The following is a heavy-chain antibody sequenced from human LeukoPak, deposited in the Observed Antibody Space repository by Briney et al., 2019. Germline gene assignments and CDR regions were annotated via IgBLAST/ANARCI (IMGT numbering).Heavy chain of an antibody. CDR3: ARDLFGVVTSEDAFDI. D-gene: IGHD3-3*01. V-gene: IGHV3-53*01. CDR2: IYSGGST. Sequence: GGSLRLSCAASGFTVSSNYMSWVRQAPGKGLEWVSVIYSGGSTYYADSVKGRFTISRDNSKNTLYLQMNSLRAEDTAVYYCARDLFGVVTSEDAFDIWGQGTKVTVSS. J-gene: IGHJ3*02. CDR1: GFTVSSNY.